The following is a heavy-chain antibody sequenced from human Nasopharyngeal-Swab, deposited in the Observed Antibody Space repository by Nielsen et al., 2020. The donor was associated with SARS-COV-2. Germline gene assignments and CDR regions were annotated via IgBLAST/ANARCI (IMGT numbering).Heavy chain of an antibody. CDR2: IIPIFGTA. V-gene: IGHV1-69*13. CDR1: GGTFSSYA. Sequence: SVKVSCKASGGTFSSYAISWVRQAPGQGLEWMGGIIPIFGTANYAQKFQGRVTITADESTSTAYMELSSLRSEDTAVYYCARELGICTNGVCYINNWFDPWGQGTLVTISS. D-gene: IGHD2-8*01. CDR3: ARELGICTNGVCYINNWFDP. J-gene: IGHJ5*02.